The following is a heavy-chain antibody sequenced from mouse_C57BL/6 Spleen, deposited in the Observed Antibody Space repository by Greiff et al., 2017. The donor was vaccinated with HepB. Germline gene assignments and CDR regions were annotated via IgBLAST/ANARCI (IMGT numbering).Heavy chain of an antibody. J-gene: IGHJ2*01. CDR3: ARDYYGSSSYFDD. Sequence: QVQLQQPGAELVRPGSSVKLSCKASGYTFTSYWMHWVKQRPIQGLEWIGNIDPSDSDTHYNQKFKDKATLTVDKSSSTAYRKLSSLTSEVAAVYYCARDYYGSSSYFDDWGQGTTLTVST. CDR1: GYTFTSYW. CDR2: IDPSDSDT. D-gene: IGHD1-1*01. V-gene: IGHV1-52*01.